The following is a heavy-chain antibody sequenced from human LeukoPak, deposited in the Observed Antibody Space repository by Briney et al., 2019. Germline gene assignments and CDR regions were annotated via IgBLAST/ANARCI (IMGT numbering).Heavy chain of an antibody. V-gene: IGHV4-4*02. D-gene: IGHD1-26*01. CDR3: ARVGATYDAFDI. CDR2: IYHSGST. J-gene: IGHJ3*02. CDR1: GGSISSSNW. Sequence: SGTLSLTCAVSGGSISSSNWWSWVRQPPGKGLEWIGEIYHSGSTNYNPSLKSRVTISVDTSKNQFSLKLSSVTAADTAVYYCARVGATYDAFDIWGQGTMVTVSS.